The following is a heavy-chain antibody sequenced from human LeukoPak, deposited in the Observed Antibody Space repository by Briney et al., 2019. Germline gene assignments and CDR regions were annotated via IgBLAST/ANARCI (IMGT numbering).Heavy chain of an antibody. D-gene: IGHD6-13*01. J-gene: IGHJ4*02. CDR3: ARARIAAAGTCDYFDY. V-gene: IGHV4-31*03. Sequence: SETLSLTCTVSGGSISSGGYYWSWIRQHPGKGLEGMGYIYYSGSTYYNPSLKSRVTISVDTSKNQFSLKLSSVTAADTAVYYCARARIAAAGTCDYFDYWGQGTLVTVSS. CDR2: IYYSGST. CDR1: GGSISSGGYY.